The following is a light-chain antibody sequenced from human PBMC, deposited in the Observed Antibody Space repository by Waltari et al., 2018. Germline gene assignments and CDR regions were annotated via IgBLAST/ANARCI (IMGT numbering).Light chain of an antibody. CDR3: SSYTRRSYWV. CDR2: KVN. Sequence: QSALTQPASVSGSPGQSITISCTGTSSDVGFYDFVSWFQQHPGKSPKVMFYKVNNRPPGGSNRFSGSKSANSAALTISGLQAEDEADYYCSSYTRRSYWVFGGGTQLTVL. CDR1: SSDVGFYDF. J-gene: IGLJ3*02. V-gene: IGLV2-14*01.